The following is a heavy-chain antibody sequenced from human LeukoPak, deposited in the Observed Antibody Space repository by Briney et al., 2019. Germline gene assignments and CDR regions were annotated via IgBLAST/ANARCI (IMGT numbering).Heavy chain of an antibody. Sequence: ETLALTCTGSGGSISSYYWGWIRQPPGKGLEWIGYIYYSGSTNYNPSLKSRVTISVDTSKNQFSLKLSSVTAADTAVYYCARLGSSWELDYWGQGTLVTVSS. V-gene: IGHV4-59*08. CDR1: GGSISSYY. CDR2: IYYSGST. J-gene: IGHJ4*02. CDR3: ARLGSSWELDY. D-gene: IGHD6-13*01.